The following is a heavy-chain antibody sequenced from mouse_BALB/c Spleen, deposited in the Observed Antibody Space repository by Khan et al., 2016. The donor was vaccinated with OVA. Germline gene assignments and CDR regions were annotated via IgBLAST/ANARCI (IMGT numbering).Heavy chain of an antibody. V-gene: IGHV1-7*01. Sequence: VQLQESGAELAKPGASVKMSCKASGYTFTTYWMHWVKQRPGQGLEWIGYINPTSGYTDYNGKFKDRATLSADKSSSTAYMQLSSLTSEDSAVYYCTSDRIDYWGQGTTLTVSS. CDR1: GYTFTTYW. CDR3: TSDRIDY. J-gene: IGHJ2*01. CDR2: INPTSGYT.